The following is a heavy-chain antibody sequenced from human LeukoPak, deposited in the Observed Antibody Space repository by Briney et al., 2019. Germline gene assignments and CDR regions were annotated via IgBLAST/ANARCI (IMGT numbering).Heavy chain of an antibody. Sequence: PGGSLRLSCAASGFTFRSYAMHWVRQAPGEGLEWVAVISYDGSNKYYADSVKGRFTISRDNSRNTLYLQMNSLRAEDTAVYYCAKDLTTVTSQGDYWGQGTLVTVSS. CDR2: ISYDGSNK. D-gene: IGHD4-17*01. CDR3: AKDLTTVTSQGDY. J-gene: IGHJ4*02. CDR1: GFTFRSYA. V-gene: IGHV3-30*04.